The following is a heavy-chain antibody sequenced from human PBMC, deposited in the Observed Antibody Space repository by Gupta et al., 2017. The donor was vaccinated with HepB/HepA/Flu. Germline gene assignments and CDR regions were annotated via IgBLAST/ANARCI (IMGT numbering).Heavy chain of an antibody. CDR1: GFRLDDLA. V-gene: IGHV3-9*01. J-gene: IGHJ4*02. Sequence: EVLLVESGGVLVQPGGSLRLSWAALGFRLDDLAMHWDGLAPAKALEWAAYISMNSNSMNYEYSVKGRFTITRDKDKNKLYLQMSSMRAGDTDLYDCVKGRWRKADDCYYDDWGQGTLVTVSS. D-gene: IGHD2-21*02. CDR3: VKGRWRKADDCYYDD. CDR2: ISMNSNSM.